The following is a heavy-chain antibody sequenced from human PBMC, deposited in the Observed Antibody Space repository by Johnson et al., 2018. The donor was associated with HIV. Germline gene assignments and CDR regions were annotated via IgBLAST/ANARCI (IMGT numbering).Heavy chain of an antibody. CDR2: IRQDGSEK. V-gene: IGHV3-7*05. Sequence: MLLVESGGGVVQPGGSLRLSCAASGFTFSIYWMTWVRQAPGKGLEWVASIRQDGSEKYFVDSVKGRFTISRDNAKNSLYLQMNGLRVEDTAVYYGAGPRTTVTEVDAFDIGGRWTRVTVSS. CDR3: AGPRTTVTEVDAFDI. D-gene: IGHD4-17*01. J-gene: IGHJ3*02. CDR1: GFTFSIYW.